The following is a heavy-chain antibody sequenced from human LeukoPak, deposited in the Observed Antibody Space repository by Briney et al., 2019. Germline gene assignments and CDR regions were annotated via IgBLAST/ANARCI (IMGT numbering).Heavy chain of an antibody. D-gene: IGHD3-22*01. CDR2: IRYDGSNK. Sequence: GGSLRLSCAASGFTFSSYGMHWVRQAPGKGLEWVAFIRYDGSNKYYADSVKGRFTISRDNSKNTLYLQMNSLRAEDTAVYYCARGALGGYYHEGKYYFDYWGQGTLVTVSS. CDR3: ARGALGGYYHEGKYYFDY. V-gene: IGHV3-30*02. CDR1: GFTFSSYG. J-gene: IGHJ4*02.